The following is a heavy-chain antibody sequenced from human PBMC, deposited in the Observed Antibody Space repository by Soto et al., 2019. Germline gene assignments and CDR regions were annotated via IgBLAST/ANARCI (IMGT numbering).Heavy chain of an antibody. Sequence: EVQLVEAGGGLVQPGGSLRLSCAASGLSLNIYWMHWVRQVPGKGLVWLARINSDGSHTIYVDSVKGRFTISRDNAKNTEFLQMDSLRDEDTGVYYCAGGMAGLDVWGQGTTVIVSS. CDR1: GLSLNIYW. CDR3: AGGMAGLDV. J-gene: IGHJ6*02. CDR2: INSDGSHT. V-gene: IGHV3-74*01.